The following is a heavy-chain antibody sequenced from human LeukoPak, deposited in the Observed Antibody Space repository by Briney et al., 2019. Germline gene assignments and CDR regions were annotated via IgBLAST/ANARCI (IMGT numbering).Heavy chain of an antibody. CDR3: ARDIEAAGLFLDY. CDR2: MKYDGSEK. D-gene: IGHD6-13*01. V-gene: IGHV3-7*01. CDR1: GFTFSSYW. Sequence: QSGGSLRLSCAASGFTFSSYWMSWVRQAPGKGLEWVANMKYDGSEKYYVDSVKGRFTISRDNAKNSPCLQMNSLRAEDTAVYYCARDIEAAGLFLDYWGQGTLVTVSS. J-gene: IGHJ4*02.